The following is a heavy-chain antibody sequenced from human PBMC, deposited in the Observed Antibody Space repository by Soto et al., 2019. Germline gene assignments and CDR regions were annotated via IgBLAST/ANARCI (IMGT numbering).Heavy chain of an antibody. J-gene: IGHJ4*02. CDR2: VKTRAYGGAT. CDR3: TTDEYCSGGNRYSLFDY. D-gene: IGHD2-15*01. V-gene: IGHV3-15*07. Sequence: ESGGGWVKPGGSLRLSCAGSGFSFSNTWMNWVRQAPGKGLEWVGRVKTRAYGGATDYAAPVRGRFTISRDDSRNTVYLQMNSLKAEDTAVYYCTTDEYCSGGNRYSLFDYWGQGTLVTVSS. CDR1: GFSFSNTW.